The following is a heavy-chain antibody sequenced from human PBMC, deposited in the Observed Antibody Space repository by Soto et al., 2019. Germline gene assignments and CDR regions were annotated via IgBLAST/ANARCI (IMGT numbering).Heavy chain of an antibody. J-gene: IGHJ5*02. CDR3: ARGGVHCSSTSCYEWWFDP. D-gene: IGHD2-2*01. CDR1: GGTFSSYA. V-gene: IGHV1-69*01. CDR2: IIPIFGTA. Sequence: QVQLVQSGAEVQKPGSSVKVSCKASGGTFSSYAISWVRQAPGQGLEWMGGIIPIFGTANYAQKLQGRVTITADASTSTAYMELSSLRSEDTAVYYCARGGVHCSSTSCYEWWFDPLGQGTLVTVSS.